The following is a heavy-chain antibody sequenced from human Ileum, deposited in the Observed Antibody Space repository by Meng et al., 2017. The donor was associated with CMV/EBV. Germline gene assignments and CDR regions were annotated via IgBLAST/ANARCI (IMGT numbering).Heavy chain of an antibody. CDR1: GFIFSIYA. D-gene: IGHD6-19*01. V-gene: IGHV3-74*02. CDR2: INTDGSIT. J-gene: IGHJ4*02. Sequence: VQVVECGGGVVPPGLSLRFSCAASGFIFSIYAMHWVRQVPGKGLVWVSRINTDGSITNYADSVRGRFTISRDNAKNTLYVQMNSLRDEDTAVYYCTRGSSGWFGIDYWGQGTLVTVSS. CDR3: TRGSSGWFGIDY.